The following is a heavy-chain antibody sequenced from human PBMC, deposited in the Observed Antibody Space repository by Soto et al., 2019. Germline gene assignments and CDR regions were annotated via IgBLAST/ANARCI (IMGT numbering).Heavy chain of an antibody. CDR2: ISSSGSTK. Sequence: LRLSCAANGFTFSDHYMAWIRQAPGKGLEWLTYISSSGSTKHYADSVKGRFTISRDNDNNSMYLQMNSLRAEDTAVYYCARDERGYYYGSGSYYNSYGMDVWGQGTTVTVSS. CDR1: GFTFSDHY. D-gene: IGHD3-10*01. CDR3: ARDERGYYYGSGSYYNSYGMDV. V-gene: IGHV3-11*01. J-gene: IGHJ6*02.